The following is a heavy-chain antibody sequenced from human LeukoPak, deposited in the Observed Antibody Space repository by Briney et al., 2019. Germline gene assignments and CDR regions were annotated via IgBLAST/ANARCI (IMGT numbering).Heavy chain of an antibody. J-gene: IGHJ3*02. CDR1: GYTFTHYG. Sequence: ASVKVSCKTSGYTFTHYGISWVRQAPGQGLEWVGWISAYNGDTKYAQSFQDKVTMTTDTSTSTAYMELRSLTSDDTAVYYCARSFLVVPDASGEHDAFDMWGQGTMVTVSS. CDR2: ISAYNGDT. CDR3: ARSFLVVPDASGEHDAFDM. V-gene: IGHV1-18*01. D-gene: IGHD2-8*02.